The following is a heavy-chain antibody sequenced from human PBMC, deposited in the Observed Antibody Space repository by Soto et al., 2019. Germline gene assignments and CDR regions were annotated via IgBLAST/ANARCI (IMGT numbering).Heavy chain of an antibody. Sequence: QVQLVQSGAEVKKPGSSVKVSCKASGGTFSSYAISWVRQAPGQGLEWMGGIIPIFGTANYAQKFQGRVTXXAXEXXSTAYMERSSLRSEDTAVYYCARAGSYYVRDAFDIWGQGTMVTVSS. CDR3: ARAGSYYVRDAFDI. J-gene: IGHJ3*02. V-gene: IGHV1-69*12. CDR2: IIPIFGTA. D-gene: IGHD1-26*01. CDR1: GGTFSSYA.